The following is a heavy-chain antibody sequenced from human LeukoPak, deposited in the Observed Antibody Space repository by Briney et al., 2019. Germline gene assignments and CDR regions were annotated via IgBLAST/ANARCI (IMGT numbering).Heavy chain of an antibody. Sequence: GGSLRLSCVASGFTFSSYSMNWVRQAPGKGLEWVSYISSSSTIYYADSVKGRFTISRDNAKNSLYLQMNSLRAEDTAVYYCARDGGYSSDYWGQGTLVTVSS. V-gene: IGHV3-48*01. CDR3: ARDGGYSSDY. CDR2: ISSSSTI. D-gene: IGHD5-18*01. CDR1: GFTFSSYS. J-gene: IGHJ4*02.